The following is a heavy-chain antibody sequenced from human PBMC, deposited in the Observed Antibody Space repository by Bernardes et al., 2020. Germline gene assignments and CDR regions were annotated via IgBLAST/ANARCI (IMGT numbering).Heavy chain of an antibody. J-gene: IGHJ2*01. CDR3: ASMTTVTTPHIYWYFDL. CDR2: INHSGST. V-gene: IGHV4-34*01. D-gene: IGHD4-17*01. Sequence: SETLSLTCAVYGGSFSGYYWSWIRQPPGQGLEWIGEINHSGSTNYNPSLKSRVTISVDTSKNQFSLKLSSVTAADTAVYYCASMTTVTTPHIYWYFDLWGRGTLVTVSS. CDR1: GGSFSGYY.